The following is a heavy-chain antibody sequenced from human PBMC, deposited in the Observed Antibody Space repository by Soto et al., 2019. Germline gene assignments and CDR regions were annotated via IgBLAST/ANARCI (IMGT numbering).Heavy chain of an antibody. D-gene: IGHD3-3*01. CDR3: ARGPDYEFWSGYFSRYYYYYGMDV. CDR2: ISAYNGNT. Sequence: QVQLVQSGAEVKKPGASVKVSCKASGYTFTSYGISWVRQAPGQGLEWMGWISAYNGNTNYAQKLQGRVTMTTDTSSSTAYVELRSLRSDDTAVYYCARGPDYEFWSGYFSRYYYYYGMDVWGQGTTVTVSS. CDR1: GYTFTSYG. V-gene: IGHV1-18*01. J-gene: IGHJ6*02.